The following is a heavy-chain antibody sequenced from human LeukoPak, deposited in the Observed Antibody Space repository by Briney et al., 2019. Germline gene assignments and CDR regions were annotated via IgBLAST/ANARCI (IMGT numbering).Heavy chain of an antibody. J-gene: IGHJ4*02. CDR2: ISGSGGST. D-gene: IGHD3-22*01. CDR1: GFTFSSYA. Sequence: GGSLRLSCAASGFTFSSYAMSWVRQAPGKGLEWVSAISGSGGSTYYADSVKGRFTTSRDNSKNTLYLQMNSLRAEDTAVYYCANFVIRGVVVIHWGQGTLVTVSS. V-gene: IGHV3-23*01. CDR3: ANFVIRGVVVIH.